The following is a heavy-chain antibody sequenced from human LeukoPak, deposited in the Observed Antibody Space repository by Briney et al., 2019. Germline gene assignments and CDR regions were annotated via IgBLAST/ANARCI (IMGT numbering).Heavy chain of an antibody. Sequence: PGGSLRLSCSASGFTFSDYDMNWVRQAPGKGLEWVSSISYLSSHVYYGDSVEGRFSISRDNAKNSLYLQMNTLRAEDTAVYFCARLRYTYGKNFDYWGQGALVTVSS. CDR2: ISYLSSHV. CDR3: ARLRYTYGKNFDY. D-gene: IGHD5-18*01. J-gene: IGHJ4*02. V-gene: IGHV3-21*01. CDR1: GFTFSDYD.